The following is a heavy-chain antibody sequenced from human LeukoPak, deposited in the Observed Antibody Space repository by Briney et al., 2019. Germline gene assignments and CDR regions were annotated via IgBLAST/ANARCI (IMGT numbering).Heavy chain of an antibody. Sequence: GGSLRLSCAASGFSFSSNAMNSVRQAPGPGLEWFSAISGSGGRTYYADSVRGRFTISRDNSKNTLYLQMNSLRAEDTAVYYCAKEKYSSGFFDYWGQGTLVTVPS. J-gene: IGHJ4*02. CDR1: GFSFSSNA. CDR2: ISGSGGRT. CDR3: AKEKYSSGFFDY. V-gene: IGHV3-23*01. D-gene: IGHD6-19*01.